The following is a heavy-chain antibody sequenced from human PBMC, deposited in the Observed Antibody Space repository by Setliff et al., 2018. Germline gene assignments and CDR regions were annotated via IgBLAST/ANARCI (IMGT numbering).Heavy chain of an antibody. V-gene: IGHV3-7*01. D-gene: IGHD5-12*01. CDR1: GLTFSSYW. J-gene: IGHJ4*02. CDR3: ARVYSGYDPNHYFDY. CDR2: IKQDGSEK. Sequence: GSLRLSCAASGLTFSSYWMSWVRQAPGKGLEWVANIKQDGSEKYYVDSVKGRFTISRDNAKNSLYLQMNSLRAEDTAVYYCARVYSGYDPNHYFDYWGQGTLVTVSS.